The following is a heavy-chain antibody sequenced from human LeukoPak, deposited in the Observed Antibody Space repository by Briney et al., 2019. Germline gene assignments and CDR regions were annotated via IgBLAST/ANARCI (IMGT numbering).Heavy chain of an antibody. CDR3: ATGLSFRATPIAAAGPRGY. J-gene: IGHJ4*02. CDR2: ISGSGGST. CDR1: GFTFSSYA. D-gene: IGHD6-13*01. V-gene: IGHV3-23*01. Sequence: GGSLRPSCAASGFTFSSYAMSWVRQAPGKGLEWVSAISGSGGSTYYVDSVKGRFTISRDNSKNTLYLQMNSLRAEDTAVYYCATGLSFRATPIAAAGPRGYWGQGTLVTVSS.